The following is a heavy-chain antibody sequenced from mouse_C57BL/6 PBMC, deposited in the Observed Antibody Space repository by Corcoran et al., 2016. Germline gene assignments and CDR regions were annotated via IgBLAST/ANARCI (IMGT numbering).Heavy chain of an antibody. V-gene: IGHV1-77*01. CDR2: IGPGSGST. CDR1: GYTFTDYY. J-gene: IGHJ2*01. CDR3: ARSRDYGSSYFDY. Sequence: QVQLKQSGAELVKPGTSVKISCKASGYTFTDYYINWVKQRPGQGLEGIGKIGPGSGSTYYNEKFKGKATLTADKSSSTAYMQLSSLTSEDSAVYFCARSRDYGSSYFDYWGQGTTLTVSS. D-gene: IGHD1-1*01.